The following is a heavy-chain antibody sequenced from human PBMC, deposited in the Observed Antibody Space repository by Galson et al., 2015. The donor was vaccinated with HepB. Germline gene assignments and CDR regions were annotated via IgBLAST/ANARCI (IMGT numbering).Heavy chain of an antibody. J-gene: IGHJ4*02. CDR1: GASIRSYY. CDR2: IYYSGST. D-gene: IGHD6-19*01. Sequence: ETLSLTCTVSGASIRSYYWSWIRQPPGKGLEWIGSIYYSGSTYYNPSLKSRVTISVDTSKNQFSLKLSSVTAADTAVYYCARHPYSSGWSDYWGQGTLVTVSS. CDR3: ARHPYSSGWSDY. V-gene: IGHV4-59*05.